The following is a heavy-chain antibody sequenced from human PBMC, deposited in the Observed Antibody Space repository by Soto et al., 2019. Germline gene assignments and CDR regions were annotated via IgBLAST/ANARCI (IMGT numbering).Heavy chain of an antibody. CDR3: AKVYCSGGSCYSPGTVWFDP. D-gene: IGHD2-15*01. J-gene: IGHJ5*02. V-gene: IGHV1-8*01. CDR2: MNPNSGNT. Sequence: ASVKVSCKASGYTFTSYDINWVRQATGQGLEWMGWMNPNSGNTGYAQKFQGRVTMTRNTSISTAYMELSSLRSEDTAVYYCAKVYCSGGSCYSPGTVWFDPWGQGTLVTVSS. CDR1: GYTFTSYD.